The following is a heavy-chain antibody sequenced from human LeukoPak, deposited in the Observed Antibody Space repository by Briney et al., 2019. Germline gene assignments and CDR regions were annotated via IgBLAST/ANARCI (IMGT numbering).Heavy chain of an antibody. J-gene: IGHJ5*02. D-gene: IGHD2-2*01. CDR2: MTSSNTI. Sequence: PGESLRLSCAASGFTFSSYSMNWVRQAPGKGLEWVATMTSSNTIYYADSVKGRFTISKDNSKNTLYLQMNSLRAEDTAVYYCAGFYCSSDSCSLPWGQGTLVTVSS. CDR3: AGFYCSSDSCSLP. V-gene: IGHV3-69-1*01. CDR1: GFTFSSYS.